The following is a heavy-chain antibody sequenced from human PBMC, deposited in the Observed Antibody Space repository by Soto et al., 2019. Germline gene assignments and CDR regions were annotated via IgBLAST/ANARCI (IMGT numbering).Heavy chain of an antibody. Sequence: PSETLSLTCTVSGGSINIYTHYWAWIRQPPGKGLEWIGNIYYSGTTYYNPSLKSRVTISVDTSKNQFSLKLSSVTAADTAVYYCARVPGYCSSTSCLGGYYYDSSGYYHPYYFDYWGQGTLVTVSS. CDR1: GGSINIYTHY. CDR2: IYYSGTT. J-gene: IGHJ4*02. D-gene: IGHD3-22*01. V-gene: IGHV4-39*01. CDR3: ARVPGYCSSTSCLGGYYYDSSGYYHPYYFDY.